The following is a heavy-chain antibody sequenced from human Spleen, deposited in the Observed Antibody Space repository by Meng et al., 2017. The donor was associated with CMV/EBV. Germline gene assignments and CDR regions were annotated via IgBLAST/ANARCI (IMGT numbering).Heavy chain of an antibody. CDR3: TREATVDRNYYWFDP. D-gene: IGHD1-14*01. CDR1: AFTFTNHA. Sequence: GESLKISCAASAFTFTNHAMTWVRQAPGKGLEWVGRIKRKVDGGTTAYGAPVKGRFSISRDDSKNTLYLQINSLKTEDTGVYYCTREATVDRNYYWFDPWGQGTLVTVSS. J-gene: IGHJ5*02. CDR2: IKRKVDGGTT. V-gene: IGHV3-15*01.